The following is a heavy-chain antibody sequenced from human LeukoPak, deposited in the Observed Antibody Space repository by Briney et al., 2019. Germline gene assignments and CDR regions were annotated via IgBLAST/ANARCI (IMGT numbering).Heavy chain of an antibody. D-gene: IGHD3-22*01. Sequence: ASVKVSCKASGYTFTSYGISWVRQAPGQGLEWMGWISAYNGNTNYAQKLQGRVTMTTDTSTSTAYMELRSLRSDDTAVYYCARDPCHYYDSSGYCNRFDPWGQGTLVTVSS. CDR1: GYTFTSYG. CDR2: ISAYNGNT. CDR3: ARDPCHYYDSSGYCNRFDP. J-gene: IGHJ5*02. V-gene: IGHV1-18*01.